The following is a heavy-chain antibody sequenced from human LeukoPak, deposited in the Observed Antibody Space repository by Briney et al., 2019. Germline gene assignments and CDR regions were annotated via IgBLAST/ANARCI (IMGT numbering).Heavy chain of an antibody. CDR1: GGSISSYY. V-gene: IGHV4-59*01. CDR3: ARVPGKYYYYMDV. Sequence: LSETLSLTCTVSGGSISSYYWRWIRQPPGKGLEWIGYIYYSGSTNYNPSLKSRVTISVDTSKNQFSLKLSSVTAADTAVYYCARVPGKYYYYMDVWGKGTTVTVSS. J-gene: IGHJ6*03. CDR2: IYYSGST.